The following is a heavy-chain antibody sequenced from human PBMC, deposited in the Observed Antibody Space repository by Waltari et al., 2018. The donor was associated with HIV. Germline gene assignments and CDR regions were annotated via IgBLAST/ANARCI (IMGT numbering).Heavy chain of an antibody. J-gene: IGHJ4*02. D-gene: IGHD3-16*01. CDR2: IRRGNNEK. CDR1: GFELRHYS. Sequence: LVESGGGVVKTGGSIRLTCEASGFELRHYSMNWVRQSPMRGLERLAAIRRGNNEKHYLDSVRGRFAISRDISESSVYLQMESLKEDDTATYFCVRDDPGYGPIDYWGQGTLVTV. CDR3: VRDDPGYGPIDY. V-gene: IGHV3-7*03.